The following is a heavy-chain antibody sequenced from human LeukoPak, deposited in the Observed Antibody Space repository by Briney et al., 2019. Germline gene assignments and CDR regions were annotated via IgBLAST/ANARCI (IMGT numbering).Heavy chain of an antibody. D-gene: IGHD2-15*01. J-gene: IGHJ4*02. CDR1: GGSISSSSYY. CDR2: IYYSGST. Sequence: SETLSLTCTVSGGSISSSSYYWGWIRQPPGKGLEWIGSIYYSGSTYYNPSLKSRVTISVDTSKNQFSLKLSSVTAADTAVYYCARERGVAATSLPDYWGQGTLVTVSS. CDR3: ARERGVAATSLPDY. V-gene: IGHV4-39*07.